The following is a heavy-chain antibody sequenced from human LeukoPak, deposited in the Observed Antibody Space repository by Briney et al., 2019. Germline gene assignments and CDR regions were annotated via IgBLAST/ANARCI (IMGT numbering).Heavy chain of an antibody. J-gene: IGHJ5*02. V-gene: IGHV2-5*02. CDR2: LYWDDDK. CDR1: GFSLSTRGVG. CDR3: AHTRREGFDTDNWFDP. Sequence: SGPTLVKPTQTLTLTCTFPGFSLSTRGVGVGWIRQPPGKALEWLAPLYWDDDKRYSPSLKSRLTITKDTSKNQVVLTMTNMDPVDTATYYCAHTRREGFDTDNWFDPWGQGTLVTVSS. D-gene: IGHD3-9*01.